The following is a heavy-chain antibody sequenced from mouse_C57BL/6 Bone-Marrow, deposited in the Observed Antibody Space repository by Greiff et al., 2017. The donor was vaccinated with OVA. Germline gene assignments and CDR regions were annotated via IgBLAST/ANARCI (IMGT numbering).Heavy chain of an antibody. CDR2: ISDGDSYT. Sequence: EVHLVESGGGLVKPGGSLKLSCAASGFTFSSYAMSWVRQTPEKRLEWVAPISDGDSYTSYHDNVKGRFHFSRDNAKNNRYLQMSHLKSEDTAMYYCARELGRRCAYWGQGTLVTGSA. J-gene: IGHJ3*01. D-gene: IGHD4-1*01. CDR1: GFTFSSYA. V-gene: IGHV5-4*01. CDR3: ARELGRRCAY.